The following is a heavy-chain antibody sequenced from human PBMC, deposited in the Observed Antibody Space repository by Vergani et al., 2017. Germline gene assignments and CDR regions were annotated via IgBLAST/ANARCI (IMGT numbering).Heavy chain of an antibody. CDR2: IYHSGST. CDR3: ARQDVEMATIN. Sequence: QVQLQESGPGLVKPSETLSLTCAVSGYSISSGYYWGWIRQPPGKGLEWIGSIYHSGSTYYNPSLKSRVTISVDTSKNQFSLKLSSVTAADPAVYYCARQDVEMATINGGQGTLVTVSS. D-gene: IGHD5-24*01. CDR1: GYSISSGYY. J-gene: IGHJ4*02. V-gene: IGHV4-38-2*01.